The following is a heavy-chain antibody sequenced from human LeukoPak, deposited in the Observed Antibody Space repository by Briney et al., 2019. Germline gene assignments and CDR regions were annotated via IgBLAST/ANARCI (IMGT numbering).Heavy chain of an antibody. CDR2: INPSGGST. Sequence: ASVKVSCKASGYTFTSYYMHWVRQAPGQGLEWMGIINPSGGSTSYAQKFQGRVTMTRDTSTSTVYMELSSLRSEDTAVYSCARAMGDVEMATRGAFDIWGQGTMVTVSS. V-gene: IGHV1-46*01. D-gene: IGHD5-24*01. CDR3: ARAMGDVEMATRGAFDI. CDR1: GYTFTSYY. J-gene: IGHJ3*02.